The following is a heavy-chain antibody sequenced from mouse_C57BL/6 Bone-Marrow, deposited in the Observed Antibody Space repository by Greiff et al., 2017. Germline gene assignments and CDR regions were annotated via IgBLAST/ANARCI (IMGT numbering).Heavy chain of an antibody. J-gene: IGHJ1*03. V-gene: IGHV1-42*01. CDR2: INPSTGGT. D-gene: IGHD1-1*01. Sequence: DVKLQESGPELVKPGASVKISCKASGYSFTGYYMNWVKQSPEKSLEWIGEINPSTGGTTYNQKFKAKATLTVDKSSSTAYLQLKSLTSEDSAVYYCASDYGSGNPYWYFDVWGTGTTVTVSS. CDR1: GYSFTGYY. CDR3: ASDYGSGNPYWYFDV.